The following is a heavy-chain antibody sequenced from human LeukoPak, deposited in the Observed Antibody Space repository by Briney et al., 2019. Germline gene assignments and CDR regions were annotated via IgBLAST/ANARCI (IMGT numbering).Heavy chain of an antibody. V-gene: IGHV3-23*01. D-gene: IGHD3-22*01. CDR1: GFTFSSYA. Sequence: PGGSLRLSCAASGFTFSSYAMSWVRQAPGKGLEWVSAISGSGGSTYYADSVKGRFTISRDNSKNTLYLQMNSLRAEDTAVYYCANEDYYDSSGHYEPGDYWGQGTLVTVSS. CDR2: ISGSGGST. J-gene: IGHJ4*02. CDR3: ANEDYYDSSGHYEPGDY.